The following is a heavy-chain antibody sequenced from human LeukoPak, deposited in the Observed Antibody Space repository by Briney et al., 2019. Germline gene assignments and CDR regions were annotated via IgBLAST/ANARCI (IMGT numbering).Heavy chain of an antibody. Sequence: PGGSLRLSCAASGFTFSSYSMNWVRQAPGKGLEWVSSISSSSSYIYYVDSVKGRFTISRDNAKNSRYLQMSSLRAEDTAVYYCARGPPISGNFWRGKNHPPDYWGQGTLVTVSS. CDR3: ARGPPISGNFWRGKNHPPDY. CDR1: GFTFSSYS. V-gene: IGHV3-21*01. CDR2: ISSSSSYI. D-gene: IGHD3-3*01. J-gene: IGHJ4*02.